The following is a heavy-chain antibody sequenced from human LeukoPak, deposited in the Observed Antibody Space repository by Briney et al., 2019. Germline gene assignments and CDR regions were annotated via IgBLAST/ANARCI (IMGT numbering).Heavy chain of an antibody. V-gene: IGHV3-7*01. CDR2: IKQDGSEK. CDR3: AELGITMIGGV. Sequence: GGSLRLSCAASQFTFSNYWMHWVRQAPGKGLEWVANIKQDGSEKYYVDSVKGRFTISRDNAKNSLYLQMNSLRAEDTAVYYCAELGITMIGGVWGKGTTVTISS. D-gene: IGHD3-10*02. J-gene: IGHJ6*04. CDR1: QFTFSNYW.